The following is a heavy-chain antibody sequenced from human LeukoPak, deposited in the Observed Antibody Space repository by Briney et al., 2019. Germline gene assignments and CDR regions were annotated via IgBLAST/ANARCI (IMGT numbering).Heavy chain of an antibody. CDR2: IYYSGST. D-gene: IGHD5-12*01. Sequence: PSETLSLTCTVSGGSISSYYWSWIRQPPGKGLEWIGYIYYSGSTNYNPSLKSRVTISVDTSKNQFSLKLSSVTAADTAVYYCARSHIPAYVATVDYWGQGTLVTVSS. V-gene: IGHV4-59*08. CDR3: ARSHIPAYVATVDY. CDR1: GGSISSYY. J-gene: IGHJ4*02.